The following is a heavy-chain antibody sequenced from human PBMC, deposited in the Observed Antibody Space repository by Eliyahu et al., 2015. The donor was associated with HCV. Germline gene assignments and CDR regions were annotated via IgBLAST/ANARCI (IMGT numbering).Heavy chain of an antibody. J-gene: IGHJ5*02. CDR1: GGSVSSYY. V-gene: IGHV4-59*02. CDR2: ISYSGST. D-gene: IGHD3-16*01. CDR3: ARLKYDYVWGSSWFDP. Sequence: QVQLQESGPGLVKPSETLSLTCTVSGGSVSSYYWSWIRQPPGKGLEWIAYISYSGSTNHNPSLKSRVTISVDTSKNQFSLKLRSVTAADAAVYYCARLKYDYVWGSSWFDPWGQGTLVTVSS.